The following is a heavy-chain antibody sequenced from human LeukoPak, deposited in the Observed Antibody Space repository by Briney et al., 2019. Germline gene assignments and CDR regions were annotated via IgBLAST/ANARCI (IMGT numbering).Heavy chain of an antibody. D-gene: IGHD3-9*01. V-gene: IGHV3-23*01. Sequence: GGSLRLSCAASGFTFSNYAMSWVRQAPGKGLEWVSAISGSGGSTYYADSVKGRFTISRDNSKNTLYLQMNSLRAEDTAVYYCAKRYYDILTGYFDYWGQGTLVTVSS. CDR2: ISGSGGST. CDR3: AKRYYDILTGYFDY. J-gene: IGHJ4*02. CDR1: GFTFSNYA.